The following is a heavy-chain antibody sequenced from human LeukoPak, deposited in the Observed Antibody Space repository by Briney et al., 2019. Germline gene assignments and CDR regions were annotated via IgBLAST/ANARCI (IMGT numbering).Heavy chain of an antibody. CDR1: GFTFSTYA. V-gene: IGHV3-30-3*01. D-gene: IGHD6-13*01. J-gene: IGHJ4*02. CDR3: AREGIAAVCFDY. CDR2: ISYDGSNK. Sequence: GGSLRLSCAASGFTFSTYAMHWVRQAPGKGREWVAVISYDGSNKYYADSVKGRFTISRDNSKNTLYLQMNSLRAEDTAVYYCAREGIAAVCFDYWGQGTLVTVSS.